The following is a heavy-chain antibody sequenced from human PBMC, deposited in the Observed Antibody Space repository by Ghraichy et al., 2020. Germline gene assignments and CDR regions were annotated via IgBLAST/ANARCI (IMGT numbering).Heavy chain of an antibody. CDR1: GGSISSYY. D-gene: IGHD3-10*01. J-gene: IGHJ5*01. Sequence: ETLSLTCTVSGGSISSYYWSWIRQPPGKGLEWIGYIYYSGSTNYNPSLKSRVTISVDTSKNQFSLKLSSVTAADTAVYYCAREIGTPGYYGSGSYYGGHCFDSLVKGTLVTDS. CDR2: IYYSGST. V-gene: IGHV4-59*01. CDR3: AREIGTPGYYGSGSYYGGHCFDS.